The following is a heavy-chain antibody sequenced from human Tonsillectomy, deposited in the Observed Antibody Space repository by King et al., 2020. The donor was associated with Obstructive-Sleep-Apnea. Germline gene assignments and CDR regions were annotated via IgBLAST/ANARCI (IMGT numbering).Heavy chain of an antibody. CDR2: INPISETA. D-gene: IGHD5-12*01. CDR1: GGTFSSYT. Sequence: QLVQSGAEVKKPGSSVKVSCKASGGTFSSYTFSWVRQASGHGLEWMGGINPISETANYAQKFQGRVTITADESTSTAYMNLSRLTSADTAVYYCAREGATMSAIIDYWGLGTLVTVSS. CDR3: AREGATMSAIIDY. V-gene: IGHV1-69*12. J-gene: IGHJ4*02.